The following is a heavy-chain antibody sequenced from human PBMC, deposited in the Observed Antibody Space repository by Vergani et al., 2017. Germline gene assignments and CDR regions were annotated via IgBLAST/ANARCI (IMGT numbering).Heavy chain of an antibody. CDR1: GYTFTDYF. J-gene: IGHJ4*02. Sequence: QVQLVQSGAEVKKPGASVKVSCKASGYTFTDYFMHWVRQAPGQGLEWMGGINPNSGGTKYAQKFQGRVTMTRDTSISTAYMELSNLRSDDTAVYYCARVGTSSNRDYFDYWGQGTLVTVSS. D-gene: IGHD2-2*01. V-gene: IGHV1-2*02. CDR2: INPNSGGT. CDR3: ARVGTSSNRDYFDY.